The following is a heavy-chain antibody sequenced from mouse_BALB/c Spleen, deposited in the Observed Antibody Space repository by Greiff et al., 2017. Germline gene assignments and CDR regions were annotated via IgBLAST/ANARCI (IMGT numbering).Heavy chain of an antibody. V-gene: IGHV5-4*02. CDR3: AREGGYYLDY. J-gene: IGHJ2*01. Sequence: EVQVVESGGGLVKPGGSLKLSCAASGFTFSDYYMYWVRQTPEKRLEWVATISDGGSYTYYPDSVKGRFTISRDNAKNNLYLQMSSLKSEDTAMYYCAREGGYYLDYWGQGTTLTVSS. D-gene: IGHD1-1*02. CDR1: GFTFSDYY. CDR2: ISDGGSYT.